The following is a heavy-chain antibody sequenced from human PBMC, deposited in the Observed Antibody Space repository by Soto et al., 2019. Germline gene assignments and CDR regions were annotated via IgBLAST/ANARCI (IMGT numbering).Heavy chain of an antibody. V-gene: IGHV3-23*01. Sequence: EVQLLESGGGLVQPGGSLRLSCAASGFTFSSYAISWVRQPPGKGLEWVSTITGGGGSTYYADSVKGRFTISRDNYKNTMSLQMNGLRADYTAVYYCAKAHDFGAISYWGQGTLVSVSS. CDR1: GFTFSSYA. J-gene: IGHJ4*02. CDR2: ITGGGGST. D-gene: IGHD2-2*01. CDR3: AKAHDFGAISY.